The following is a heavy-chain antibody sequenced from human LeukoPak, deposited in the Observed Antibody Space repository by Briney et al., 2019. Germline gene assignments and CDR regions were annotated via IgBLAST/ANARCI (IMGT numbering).Heavy chain of an antibody. J-gene: IGHJ4*02. CDR1: GGXISTHY. Sequence: SETPSLTCTVSGGXISTHYCSWIRQPAGKGQEWIGRISTTGSTNYNPSLSSRVTMSIDTSKNQFSLKLRSVTAADTAVYYCTREVEMATQFDYWGQGTLVTVSS. V-gene: IGHV4-4*07. D-gene: IGHD5-24*01. CDR2: ISTTGST. CDR3: TREVEMATQFDY.